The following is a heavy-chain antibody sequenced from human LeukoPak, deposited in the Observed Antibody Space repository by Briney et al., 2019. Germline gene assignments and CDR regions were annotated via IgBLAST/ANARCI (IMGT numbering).Heavy chain of an antibody. J-gene: IGHJ4*02. CDR1: GYTFTSYG. D-gene: IGHD3-3*01. Sequence: ASVTVSCKASGYTFTSYGISWVRQAPGQGLEWMGWISAYNGNTNYAQKLQGRVTMTTDTSTSTAYMELRSLRSDDTAVYYCARDRTNYDFWSGYDSWGQGTLVTVSS. CDR3: ARDRTNYDFWSGYDS. CDR2: ISAYNGNT. V-gene: IGHV1-18*01.